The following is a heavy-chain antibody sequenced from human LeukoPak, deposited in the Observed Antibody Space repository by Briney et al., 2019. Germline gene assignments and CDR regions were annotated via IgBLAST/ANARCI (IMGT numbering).Heavy chain of an antibody. CDR1: GGSINSPGFS. D-gene: IGHD3-10*01. J-gene: IGHJ6*02. CDR3: ARDGGIKMNRGGNDAASATYYYNAMDV. V-gene: IGHV4-39*07. CDR2: LNLSGTT. Sequence: SETLSLTCIVSGGSINSPGFSWIWIPPAQGQAWDWFGNLNLSGTTYYNPSLRRRLTISLDTSKNHFSLMVRSVTAADTAVYYCARDGGIKMNRGGNDAASATYYYNAMDVWGQGTTVTVS.